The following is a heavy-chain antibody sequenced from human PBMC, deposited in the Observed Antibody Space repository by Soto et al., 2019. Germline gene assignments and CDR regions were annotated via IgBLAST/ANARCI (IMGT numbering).Heavy chain of an antibody. CDR3: ARLPGGYYYYNYMDA. J-gene: IGHJ6*03. CDR1: GYTFTSYG. V-gene: IGHV1-18*01. Sequence: GASVKVSCKASGYTFTSYGISWVRQAPGQGLEWMGWISAYNGNTNYAQKLQGRVTMTTDTSTSTAYMELGSLRSDDTAVYYCARLPGGYYYYNYMDAWGKGTTDTVSS. CDR2: ISAYNGNT.